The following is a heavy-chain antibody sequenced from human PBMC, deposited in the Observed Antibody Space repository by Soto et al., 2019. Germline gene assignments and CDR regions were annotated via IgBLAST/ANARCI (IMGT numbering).Heavy chain of an antibody. V-gene: IGHV3-33*01. CDR3: ARASYGVAVAGY. J-gene: IGHJ4*02. CDR2: IWYDGSNK. D-gene: IGHD6-19*01. Sequence: GGSLRLSCAASGFTFSSYGMHWVRQAPGKGLEWVAVIWYDGSNKYYADSVKGRFTISRDNSKNTLYLQMNSLRAEDTAVYYCARASYGVAVAGYWGQGTLVTVSS. CDR1: GFTFSSYG.